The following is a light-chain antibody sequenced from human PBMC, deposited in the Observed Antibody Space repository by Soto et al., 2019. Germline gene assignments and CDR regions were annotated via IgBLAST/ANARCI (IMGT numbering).Light chain of an antibody. CDR2: AAS. CDR1: QSISSY. V-gene: IGKV1-39*01. CDR3: QQYNNWPR. Sequence: DIQMTQSPSSLSASVGDRVTITCRASQSISSYLNWYQQKPGKAPKLLIYAASSLQSGVPSRFSGSGSGTDFTLTISSLQPEDFAVYYCQQYNNWPRFGQGTKVEIK. J-gene: IGKJ1*01.